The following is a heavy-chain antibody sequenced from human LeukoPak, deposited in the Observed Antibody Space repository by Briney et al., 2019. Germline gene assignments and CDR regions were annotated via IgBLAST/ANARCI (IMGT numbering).Heavy chain of an antibody. CDR2: ITTSDGNT. CDR1: GFTFSSYT. V-gene: IGHV3-23*01. J-gene: IGHJ4*02. CDR3: AKDGGLWVSAHWGDS. Sequence: GGSLRLSCAASGFTFSSYTMSWVRQAPGKGLEWVSTITTSDGNTYYADSVKGRFTVSRDNSKNTLFLQMNSLRAEDTAVYYCAKDGGLWVSAHWGDSWGRGTLVTISS. D-gene: IGHD7-27*01.